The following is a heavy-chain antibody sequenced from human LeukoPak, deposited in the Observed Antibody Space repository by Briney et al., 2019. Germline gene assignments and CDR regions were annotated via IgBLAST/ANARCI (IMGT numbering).Heavy chain of an antibody. J-gene: IGHJ4*02. V-gene: IGHV3-15*01. CDR2: LKSKTDGGTT. CDR3: PTAVYYASSGYSRFDY. Sequence: GGSLRLSCAASGFTFSNAWMSWVRQAPGKGLEWVGRLKSKTDGGTTDYAAPVKGRFTISREDSKNTLYLQMNSLKTEDTAVYYCPTAVYYASSGYSRFDYWGQGTLVTVSS. CDR1: GFTFSNAW. D-gene: IGHD3-22*01.